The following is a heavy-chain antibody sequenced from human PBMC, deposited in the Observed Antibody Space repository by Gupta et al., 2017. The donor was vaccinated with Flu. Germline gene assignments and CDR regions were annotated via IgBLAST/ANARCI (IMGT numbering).Heavy chain of an antibody. Sequence: SSYAMSWVRQAPGKGPEWVSAISGSGDRKYGADAGNGRFRIFRDNGRKMFGLQMTRPRADXAXMYYGGXWPEGRSDWYLQHWGQGTLVPVSS. V-gene: IGHV3-23*01. CDR3: GXWPEGRSDWYLQH. CDR2: ISGSGDRK. J-gene: IGHJ1*01. D-gene: IGHD2-21*02. CDR1: SSYA.